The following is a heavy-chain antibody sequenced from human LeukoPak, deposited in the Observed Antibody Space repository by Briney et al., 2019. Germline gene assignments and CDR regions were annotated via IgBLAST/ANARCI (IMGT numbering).Heavy chain of an antibody. CDR2: IYYSGST. CDR3: AVILAVAGPEVAGSGWFDL. D-gene: IGHD6-19*01. V-gene: IGHV4-59*01. J-gene: IGHJ2*01. CDR1: GGSISSYY. Sequence: SETLSLTRTVSGGSISSYYWSWIRQPPGKGLEWIGYIYYSGSTNYNPSLKSRVTISVDTSKNQFSLKLSSVTAADTAVYYCAVILAVAGPEVAGSGWFDLWGRGTLVTVSS.